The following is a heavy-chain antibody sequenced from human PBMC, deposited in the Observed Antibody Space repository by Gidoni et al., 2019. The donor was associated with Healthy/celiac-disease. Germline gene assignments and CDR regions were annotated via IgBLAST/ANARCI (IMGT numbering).Heavy chain of an antibody. CDR3: AREVKRWRTVDY. CDR2: INPNSGGT. D-gene: IGHD2-21*01. Sequence: QVQLVQSGAEVKKPGASVKVPCKASGYTFTGYYMHGVRQAPGQGLGWLGWINPNSGGTNYAQKFQGRVTMTRDTSISTAYMELSRLRSDDTAVYYCAREVKRWRTVDYWGQGTLVTVSS. J-gene: IGHJ4*02. CDR1: GYTFTGYY. V-gene: IGHV1-2*02.